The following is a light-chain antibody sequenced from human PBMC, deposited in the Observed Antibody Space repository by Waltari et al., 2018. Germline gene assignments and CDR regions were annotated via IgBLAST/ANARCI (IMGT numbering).Light chain of an antibody. CDR3: QQRSNWPPSAT. J-gene: IGKJ5*01. CDR1: QSVSSY. V-gene: IGKV3-11*01. CDR2: ESS. Sequence: EIVLTQSPATLSLSPGERATLSCRARQSVSSYLAWYQQKPGQAPRLLIYESSNRATGIPARFSGSGSGTDFTLTISSLEPEDFAVYYCQQRSNWPPSATFGQGTRLEIK.